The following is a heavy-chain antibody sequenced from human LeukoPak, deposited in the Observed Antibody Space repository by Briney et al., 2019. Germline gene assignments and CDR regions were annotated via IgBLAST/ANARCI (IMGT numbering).Heavy chain of an antibody. CDR2: LDPADGET. D-gene: IGHD4-17*01. CDR1: GYTLTDLS. V-gene: IGHV1-24*01. J-gene: IGHJ4*02. CDR3: ATRRTTVITGLVY. Sequence: ASVKVSCKVSGYTLTDLSTHWVRQAPGKGLAWMGGLDPADGETIYAQKFQGRVTMTEDTSTDTAYMELNSLRSEDTAVYYCATRRTTVITGLVYWGQGTLVSVSS.